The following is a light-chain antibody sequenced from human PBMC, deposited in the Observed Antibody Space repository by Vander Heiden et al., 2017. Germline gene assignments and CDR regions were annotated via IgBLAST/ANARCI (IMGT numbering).Light chain of an antibody. Sequence: IQITQSPSTLSASVGDRVTITCRASQSISNWLAWDQQKPGKAPKLLIYKASSLESGVPSRFSGSGSGTEFTLTISSLQPDDFATYYCQQYNSWTFGQGTKVEI. CDR3: QQYNSWT. J-gene: IGKJ1*01. V-gene: IGKV1-5*03. CDR2: KAS. CDR1: QSISNW.